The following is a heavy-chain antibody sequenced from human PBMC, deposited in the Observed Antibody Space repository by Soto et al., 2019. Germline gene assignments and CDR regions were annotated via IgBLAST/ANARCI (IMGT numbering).Heavy chain of an antibody. D-gene: IGHD5-18*01. CDR1: GFTFSSYA. CDR3: ARDMDTAMVTDEERGYYYGMDV. Sequence: EVQLVESGGGLVQPGGSLRLSCAASGFTFSSYAMHWVRQAPGKGLEYVSAISSNGGSTYYANSVKGRFTISRDNSKNTLYLQMGSLRAEDMAVYYCARDMDTAMVTDEERGYYYGMDVWGQGTTVTVSS. V-gene: IGHV3-64*01. J-gene: IGHJ6*02. CDR2: ISSNGGST.